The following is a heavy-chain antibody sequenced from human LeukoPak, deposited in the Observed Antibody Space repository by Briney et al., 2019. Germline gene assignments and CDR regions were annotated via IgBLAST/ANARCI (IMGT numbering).Heavy chain of an antibody. CDR1: TFTFIPGW. CDR2: MKRDGSEN. Sequence: GGSLRLSCAASTFTFIPGWMGWVRQAPGKGLGWVAMMKRDGSENLYVDSVRGRFTISRDNAKNSLSLQMDSLRDEDSALYYCASLDSAHPSGVHWGQGTLVTVSS. V-gene: IGHV3-7*01. CDR3: ASLDSAHPSGVH. J-gene: IGHJ4*02. D-gene: IGHD5-18*01.